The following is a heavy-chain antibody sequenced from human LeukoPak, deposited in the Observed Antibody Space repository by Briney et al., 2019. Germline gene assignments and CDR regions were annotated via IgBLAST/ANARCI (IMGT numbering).Heavy chain of an antibody. Sequence: GGSLRLSCAASGFTFTNYNMHWVRQTPGKGLQWVAAILYDGSKKYYADSVKGRFTISRDNSKNTLYLQMNSLRAEDTAVYYCAREIVGATVFDYWGQGTLVTVSS. CDR2: ILYDGSKK. CDR3: AREIVGATVFDY. J-gene: IGHJ4*02. D-gene: IGHD1-26*01. CDR1: GFTFTNYN. V-gene: IGHV3-30*03.